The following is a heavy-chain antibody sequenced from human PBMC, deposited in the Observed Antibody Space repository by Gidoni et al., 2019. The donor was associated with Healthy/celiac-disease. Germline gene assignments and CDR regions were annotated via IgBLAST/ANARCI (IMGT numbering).Heavy chain of an antibody. V-gene: IGHV3-21*01. D-gene: IGHD6-19*01. CDR1: GFTFSSYS. CDR2: ISSSSSYI. J-gene: IGHJ3*02. CDR3: ARVRVSSGSHDAFDI. Sequence: EVQLVESGGGLVKPGGSLRLSCAASGFTFSSYSMNWVRQAPGKGLEWVSSISSSSSYIYYADSVKGRFTISRDNAKNSLYLQMNSLRAEDTAVYYCARVRVSSGSHDAFDIWGQGTMVTVSS.